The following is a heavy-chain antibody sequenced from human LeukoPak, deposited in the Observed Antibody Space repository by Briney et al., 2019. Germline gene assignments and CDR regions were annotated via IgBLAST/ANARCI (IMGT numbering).Heavy chain of an antibody. V-gene: IGHV3-23*01. CDR1: GFTFSTYA. Sequence: PGGSLRLSCAASGFTFSTYAMTWVRQAPGKGLEWVSGISESGGSTYYVDSVKGRFTISRDNSKNTLYLQMNSLRAEDTAVYYCAKEAIVVVPAAMVWWFDPWGQGTLVTVSS. D-gene: IGHD2-2*01. CDR3: AKEAIVVVPAAMVWWFDP. CDR2: ISESGGST. J-gene: IGHJ5*02.